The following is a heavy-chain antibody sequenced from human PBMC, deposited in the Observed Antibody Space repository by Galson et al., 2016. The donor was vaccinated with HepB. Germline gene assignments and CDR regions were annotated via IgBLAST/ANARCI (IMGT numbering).Heavy chain of an antibody. J-gene: IGHJ4*02. Sequence: SLRLSCAASGLTFSNFWMTWVRQAPGKGLEWVANINQDGTEKHYLDSVRGRFTISRDNAKSSLFLRMNSLRAEETAVYFCARAYQYTLDYWGQGTLVTVSS. CDR2: INQDGTEK. D-gene: IGHD1-1*01. CDR3: ARAYQYTLDY. CDR1: GLTFSNFW. V-gene: IGHV3-7*04.